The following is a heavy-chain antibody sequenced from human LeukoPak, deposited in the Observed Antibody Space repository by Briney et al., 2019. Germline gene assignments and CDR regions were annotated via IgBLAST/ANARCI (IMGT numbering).Heavy chain of an antibody. CDR2: IKSDTGAT. CDR1: GYTFSGYF. V-gene: IGHV1-2*02. D-gene: IGHD5-24*01. Sequence: GASVKVSCKASGYTFSGYFMHWVRQAPGQRLEWVGWIKSDTGATYYAQRFQGRVAMTRDTSISTAYMELSGLKSDDTALYYCATEMTAIGENAFDIWGPGTFVTVSS. J-gene: IGHJ3*02. CDR3: ATEMTAIGENAFDI.